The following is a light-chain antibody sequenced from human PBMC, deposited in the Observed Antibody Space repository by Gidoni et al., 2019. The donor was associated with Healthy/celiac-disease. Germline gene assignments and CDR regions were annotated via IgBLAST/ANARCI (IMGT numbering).Light chain of an antibody. CDR1: QSISSY. CDR2: AAS. J-gene: IGKJ2*01. CDR3: QQSYSTPRYT. Sequence: DIQMTHSPSSLSASVGDRVTITCRASQSISSYLNWYQQKPGKAPKLLIYAASSLQSGVPSRFSGSGCGTDFTLTISSRQPEDFATYYCQQSYSTPRYTFGQGTKLEIK. V-gene: IGKV1-39*01.